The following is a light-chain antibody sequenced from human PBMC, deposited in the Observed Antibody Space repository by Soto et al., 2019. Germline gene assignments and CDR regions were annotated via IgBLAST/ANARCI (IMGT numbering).Light chain of an antibody. V-gene: IGKV3-20*01. CDR1: QSVDSAF. Sequence: EIVLTQSPGSLSLSLGERATLSCRASQSVDSAFFAWYQQKPGQPPRLLMYGASRRATGIPGRFSGSGSGTDCTLTISRLEPEDFAVYYCQQYASSLTFGQGTKVEI. CDR3: QQYASSLT. CDR2: GAS. J-gene: IGKJ1*01.